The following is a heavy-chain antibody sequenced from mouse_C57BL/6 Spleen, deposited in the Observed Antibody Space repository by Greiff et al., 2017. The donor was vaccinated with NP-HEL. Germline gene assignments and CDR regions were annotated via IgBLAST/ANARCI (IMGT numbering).Heavy chain of an antibody. D-gene: IGHD1-1*01. CDR3: ARSPYYYGSSHWYFDV. V-gene: IGHV7-3*01. J-gene: IGHJ1*03. CDR2: IRNKANGYTT. Sequence: EVKLQESGGGLVQPGGSLSLSCAASGFTFTDYYMSWVRQPPGKALEWLGFIRNKANGYTTEYSASVKGRFTISRDNSQSILYLQMNALRAEDSATYYCARSPYYYGSSHWYFDVWGTGTTVTVSS. CDR1: GFTFTDYY.